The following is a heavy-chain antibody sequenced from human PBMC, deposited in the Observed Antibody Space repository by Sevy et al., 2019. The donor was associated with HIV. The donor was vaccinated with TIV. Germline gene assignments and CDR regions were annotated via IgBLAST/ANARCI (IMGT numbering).Heavy chain of an antibody. Sequence: GGSLRLSCSVSGITVSSSYMSWVRQTPGKGLEWVSVIFSGGGTSHADSVKGRFGISRDDSENTVYLQMKSLRAEDTGTYYCATEEYTSSWITGWFDAWGQGTLVTVSS. CDR1: GITVSSSY. V-gene: IGHV3-53*01. CDR2: IFSGGGT. J-gene: IGHJ5*02. D-gene: IGHD2-2*01. CDR3: ATEEYTSSWITGWFDA.